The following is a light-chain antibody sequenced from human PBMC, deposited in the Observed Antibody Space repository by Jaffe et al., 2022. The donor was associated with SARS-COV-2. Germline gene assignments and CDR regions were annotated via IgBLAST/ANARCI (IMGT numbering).Light chain of an antibody. CDR3: QQSYTTPLT. V-gene: IGKV1-39*01. Sequence: DIQMTQSPSSLSASVGDRVTITCRASQSISGYLNWYQQKPGKAPKLLIYDASSLQSGVPSRFSGSGSGTDFSFTISSLQPEDFATYYCQQSYTTPLTFGGGTKVEIK. J-gene: IGKJ4*01. CDR2: DAS. CDR1: QSISGY.